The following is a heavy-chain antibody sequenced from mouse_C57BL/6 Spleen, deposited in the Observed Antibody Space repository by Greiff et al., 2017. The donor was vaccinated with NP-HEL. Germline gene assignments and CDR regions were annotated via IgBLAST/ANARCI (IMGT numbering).Heavy chain of an antibody. CDR1: GYTFTSYW. Sequence: QVQLKQPGAELVKPGASVKLSCKASGYTFTSYWMHWVKQRPGRGLEWIGRIDPNSGGTKYNEKFKSKATLTVDKPSSTAYMQLSSLTSEDSAVYYCARSYYGSSPAWFAYWGQGTLVTVSA. J-gene: IGHJ3*01. CDR2: IDPNSGGT. CDR3: ARSYYGSSPAWFAY. V-gene: IGHV1-72*01. D-gene: IGHD1-1*01.